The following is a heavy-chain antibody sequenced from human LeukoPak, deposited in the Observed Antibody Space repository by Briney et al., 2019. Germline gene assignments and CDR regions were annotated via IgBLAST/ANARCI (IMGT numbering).Heavy chain of an antibody. V-gene: IGHV1-69*13. Sequence: SVKVSCKASGGTFSSYAISCVRQAPGQGLEWMGGIIPIFGTANYAQKFQGRVTITADESTSTAYMELSSLRSEDTAVYYCARDQTPYYYGSGSYSPPLWFGYWGQGTLVTVSS. D-gene: IGHD3-10*01. CDR2: IIPIFGTA. CDR1: GGTFSSYA. CDR3: ARDQTPYYYGSGSYSPPLWFGY. J-gene: IGHJ4*02.